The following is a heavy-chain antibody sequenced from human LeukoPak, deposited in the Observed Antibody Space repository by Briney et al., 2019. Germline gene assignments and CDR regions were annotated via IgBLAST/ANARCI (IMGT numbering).Heavy chain of an antibody. D-gene: IGHD2-8*01. Sequence: ASVKVSCKASGYTFTNYAIIWVRQAPGQGLEWMAYISAYNGKTEYAQKIQGRVTLTTDTSTNTAYMELSSLRSDDTAVYYCAREFWCIYNNCYLSSFDIWGQGTVVTVSS. CDR2: ISAYNGKT. V-gene: IGHV1-18*01. CDR3: AREFWCIYNNCYLSSFDI. J-gene: IGHJ3*02. CDR1: GYTFTNYA.